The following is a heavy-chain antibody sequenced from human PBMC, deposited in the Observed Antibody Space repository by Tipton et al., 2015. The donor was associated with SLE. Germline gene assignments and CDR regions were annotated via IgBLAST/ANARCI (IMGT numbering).Heavy chain of an antibody. D-gene: IGHD2/OR15-2a*01. V-gene: IGHV4-39*06. CDR1: GGSISCTNYY. Sequence: LRLSCTDSGGSISCTNYYWPWLCQPPGKGLEGIGSIYYSGTTYYSPSLKSRVTISVDTSKNQFPLKLGSVTAADTAVYYCARRSITPYFDYWGQGTLVTVSS. J-gene: IGHJ4*02. CDR3: ARRSITPYFDY. CDR2: IYYSGTT.